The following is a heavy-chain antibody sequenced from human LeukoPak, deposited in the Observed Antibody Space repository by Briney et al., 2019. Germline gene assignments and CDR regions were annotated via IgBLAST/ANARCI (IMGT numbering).Heavy chain of an antibody. D-gene: IGHD3-9*01. V-gene: IGHV3-21*01. CDR1: GFTFSTYT. Sequence: GGSLRLSCAASGFTFSTYTMNWVRQAPGKGLEWVSSISSSSYMYYVDSVKGRFTISRDNAKNSLSLQMNSLRAEDTAVYYCARGADYHILTGPYDYWGQGTLVTVSS. CDR3: ARGADYHILTGPYDY. J-gene: IGHJ4*02. CDR2: ISSSSYM.